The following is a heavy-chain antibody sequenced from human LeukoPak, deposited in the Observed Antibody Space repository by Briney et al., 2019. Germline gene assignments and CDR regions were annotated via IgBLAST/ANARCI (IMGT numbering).Heavy chain of an antibody. J-gene: IGHJ4*02. V-gene: IGHV1-46*01. D-gene: IGHD3-9*01. Sequence: ASVEVSCKASGYTFTSYYMHWVRQAPGQGLEWMGIINPSGGSTSYAQKFQGRVTMTRDTSTSTVYMELSSLRSEDTAVYYCARDSNPYDILTGSADYWGQGTLVTVSS. CDR1: GYTFTSYY. CDR2: INPSGGST. CDR3: ARDSNPYDILTGSADY.